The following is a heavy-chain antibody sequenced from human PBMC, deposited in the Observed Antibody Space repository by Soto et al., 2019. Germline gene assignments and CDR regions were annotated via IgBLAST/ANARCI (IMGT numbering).Heavy chain of an antibody. CDR1: GGTISGYY. CDR2: IYYSGST. D-gene: IGHD5-18*01. J-gene: IGHJ4*02. V-gene: IGHV4-59*06. CDR3: ARTPIYRVHSYGFDR. Sequence: PSETLSLTCSVSGGTISGYYWTWIRQPAGKGLEWIGYIYYSGSTYYNPSLKSRVTISVDTSKSQFSLKLSSVTAADTAVYYCARTPIYRVHSYGFDRWGQGTLVTVSS.